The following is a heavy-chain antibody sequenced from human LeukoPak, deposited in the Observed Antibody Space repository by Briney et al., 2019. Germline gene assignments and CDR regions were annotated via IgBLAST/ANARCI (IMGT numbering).Heavy chain of an antibody. J-gene: IGHJ4*02. CDR3: ARERVPSRYFDS. CDR2: IPYDASNR. CDR1: GFTFNNYG. V-gene: IGHV3-30*02. Sequence: GGSLRLSCAASGFTFNNYGMHWVRQAPGKGLEWVSFIPYDASNRHYADSVKGRFTISRDNSKNTVYLQMNSLRAEDTAVYYCARERVPSRYFDSWGQGTLVTVSS.